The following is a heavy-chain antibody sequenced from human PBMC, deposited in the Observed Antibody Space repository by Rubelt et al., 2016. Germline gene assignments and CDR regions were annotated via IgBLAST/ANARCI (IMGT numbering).Heavy chain of an antibody. D-gene: IGHD3-16*02. CDR3: AGHGVWGSYRYYYYMDV. CDR1: GGSIRGSSYY. J-gene: IGHJ6*03. CDR2: IYYSGST. V-gene: IGHV4-39*01. Sequence: QLQLQESGPGLVKPSETLSLTCSVSGGSIRGSSYYWGWIRQPPGKGLEWIGSIYYSGSTYYNPSVRRGGNSSRDTSNNQCCLKTGSGIAAETALYYCAGHGVWGSYRYYYYMDVWGKGTTVTVSS.